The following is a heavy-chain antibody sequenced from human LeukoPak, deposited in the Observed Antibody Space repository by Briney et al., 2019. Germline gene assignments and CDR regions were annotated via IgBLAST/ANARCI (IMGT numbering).Heavy chain of an antibody. CDR2: ISYDGSNK. V-gene: IGHV3-30*03. Sequence: GGSLRLSCAASGLTFSSYGMHWVRQAPGKGLEWVAVISYDGSNKYYADSVKGRFTISRDNSKNTLYLQMNSLRAEDTAVYYCARDRLGTYAFDIWGQGTMVTVSS. D-gene: IGHD3-16*01. CDR1: GLTFSSYG. J-gene: IGHJ3*02. CDR3: ARDRLGTYAFDI.